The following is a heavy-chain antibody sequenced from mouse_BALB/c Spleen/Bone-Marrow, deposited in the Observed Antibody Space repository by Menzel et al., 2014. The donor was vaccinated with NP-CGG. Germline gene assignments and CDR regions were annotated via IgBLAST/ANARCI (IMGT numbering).Heavy chain of an antibody. CDR1: GYAFTNYN. J-gene: IGHJ4*01. D-gene: IGHD2-3*01. CDR3: ARLGDGYYDALDY. V-gene: IGHV1S135*01. CDR2: IDLYNGGT. Sequence: VQLQQSGPELVKPGASVKVSCKASGYAFTNYNMYWVKQSHGKSLEWIGYIDLYNGGTSYNQKFRGKATLTVVKSSSTAYMHLNSLTSEDSAVYYCARLGDGYYDALDYWGQGTSVTVSS.